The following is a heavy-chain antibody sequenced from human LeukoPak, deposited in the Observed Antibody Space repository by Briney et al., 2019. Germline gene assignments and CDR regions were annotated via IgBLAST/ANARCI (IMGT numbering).Heavy chain of an antibody. J-gene: IGHJ4*02. V-gene: IGHV3-33*01. CDR2: IWYDGTNK. CDR3: ARDGSGYEIDY. Sequence: GGSLGLSCAASGFTFSSFGMHWVRQAPGKGLEWVAVIWYDGTNKYYADSVRGRFTISRDNSKNPLYLQMNSLRAEDTAVYYCARDGSGYEIDYWGQGTLVTVSS. CDR1: GFTFSSFG. D-gene: IGHD5-12*01.